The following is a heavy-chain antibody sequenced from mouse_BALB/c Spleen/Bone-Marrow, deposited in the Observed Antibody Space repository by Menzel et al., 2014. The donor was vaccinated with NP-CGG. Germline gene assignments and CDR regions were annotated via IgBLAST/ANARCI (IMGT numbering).Heavy chain of an antibody. CDR1: GFTFSDFY. V-gene: IGHV5-4*02. Sequence: EVQRVESGGGLVKPGGYLKVSCASSGFTFSDFYMYWIRQTPEKRLEWVATISDGGSYTYYSDSVKGLFTISRDTAKNTLYLQMSSLKSEETAMYYCVRGNYGNYVDYFGFWGQGTTRTASS. J-gene: IGHJ2*01. D-gene: IGHD2-1*01. CDR3: VRGNYGNYVDYFGF. CDR2: ISDGGSYT.